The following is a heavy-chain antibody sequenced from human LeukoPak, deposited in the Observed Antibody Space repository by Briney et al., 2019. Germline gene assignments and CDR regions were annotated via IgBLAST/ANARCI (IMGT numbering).Heavy chain of an antibody. Sequence: PGGSLRPSCAASGFTFSSYEMNWVPQAPGEGLEWVSYISSSAGTTYYADSVKGRFTISRDNAKNSLYLQMNSLRAEDTAVYFCARQQQQLWYDWGQGTLVTVSS. D-gene: IGHD5-18*01. J-gene: IGHJ4*02. CDR1: GFTFSSYE. CDR2: ISSSAGTT. CDR3: ARQQQQLWYD. V-gene: IGHV3-48*03.